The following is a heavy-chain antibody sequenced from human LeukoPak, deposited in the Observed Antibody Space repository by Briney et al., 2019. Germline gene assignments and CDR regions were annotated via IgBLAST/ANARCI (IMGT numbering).Heavy chain of an antibody. CDR2: IYPGGSDT. D-gene: IGHD5-18*01. V-gene: IGHV5-51*01. Sequence: GESLKISCEGSGYRFTSYWIAWVRQMPGKGLEWMGIIYPGGSDTRYSPSFQGQVTISADKSISTAYLRWSSLKASDTAMYYCARLIGYTHYYWGQGTLVTASA. CDR1: GYRFTSYW. J-gene: IGHJ4*02. CDR3: ARLIGYTHYY.